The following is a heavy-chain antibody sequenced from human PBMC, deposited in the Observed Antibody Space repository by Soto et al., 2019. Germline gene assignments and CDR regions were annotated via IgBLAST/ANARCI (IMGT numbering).Heavy chain of an antibody. J-gene: IGHJ6*02. Sequence: QVQLVQSGAEVKKPGASVKVSCKASGYTFSSYDINWVRQATGQGLEWMGWMKRNTGNTVYAQKFQGRVTMTRNTSISPAYMELNSLRSEDTAVYYCARERAYGMDVWGQGTTVTVSS. V-gene: IGHV1-8*01. CDR1: GYTFSSYD. CDR3: ARERAYGMDV. CDR2: MKRNTGNT.